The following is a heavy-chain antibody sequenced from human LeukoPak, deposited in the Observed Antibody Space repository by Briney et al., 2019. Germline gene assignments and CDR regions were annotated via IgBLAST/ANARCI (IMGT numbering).Heavy chain of an antibody. J-gene: IGHJ4*02. CDR2: IRYDGSNK. CDR1: GFTFSSYG. Sequence: EPGGSLRLTCAASGFTFSSYGMHWVRQAPGKGLEWVAFIRYDGSNKYYADSVEGRFTISRDNSKNTVYLQMNSLRAEDTAVYYCAKEQGLNYFDYWGQGILVTVSS. D-gene: IGHD3-22*01. CDR3: AKEQGLNYFDY. V-gene: IGHV3-30*02.